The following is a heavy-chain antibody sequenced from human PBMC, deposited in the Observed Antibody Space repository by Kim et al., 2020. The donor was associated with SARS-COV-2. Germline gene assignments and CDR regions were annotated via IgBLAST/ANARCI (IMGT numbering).Heavy chain of an antibody. D-gene: IGHD1-26*01. Sequence: GGSLRLSCAASGFTFSSYAMHWVRQAPGKGLEWVAVISYDGSNKYYADSVKGRFTISRDNSKKTLYLQMNSLRAEDTAVYYCARTWEIYYYYYGIVVWG. CDR2: ISYDGSNK. J-gene: IGHJ6*02. CDR3: ARTWEIYYYYYGIVV. CDR1: GFTFSSYA. V-gene: IGHV3-30-3*01.